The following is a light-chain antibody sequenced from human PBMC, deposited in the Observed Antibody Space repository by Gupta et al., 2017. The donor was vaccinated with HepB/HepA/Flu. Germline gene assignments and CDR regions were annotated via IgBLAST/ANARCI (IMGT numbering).Light chain of an antibody. Sequence: QSVLTPPPSASVPPGQRGTISCSGSSSNIGSHTVHWYQHPPGTAPNLLMYSNNKRLSAAPDRFSGSKYGTSAAVTTSWLQAEDAADYYCAAWDDSRNGLVFGGGTKLTVL. CDR1: SSNIGSHT. J-gene: IGLJ3*02. CDR3: AAWDDSRNGLV. CDR2: SNN. V-gene: IGLV1-44*01.